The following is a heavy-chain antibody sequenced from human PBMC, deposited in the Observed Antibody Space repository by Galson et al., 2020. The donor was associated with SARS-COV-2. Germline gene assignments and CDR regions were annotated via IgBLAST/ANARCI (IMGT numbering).Heavy chain of an antibody. CDR1: GITFSSYG. V-gene: IGHV3-33*01. CDR3: ARGLEGDYVSYYYGMDV. D-gene: IGHD4-17*01. J-gene: IGHJ6*02. CDR2: IWYDGSTK. Sequence: SLKISCAAYGITFSSYGMHWVRQAPGKGLEWVAVIWYDGSTKYYADSVKGRFTISRDNSKNTLYLQMNSLRAEDTAVYYCARGLEGDYVSYYYGMDVGGQGTTFTVSS.